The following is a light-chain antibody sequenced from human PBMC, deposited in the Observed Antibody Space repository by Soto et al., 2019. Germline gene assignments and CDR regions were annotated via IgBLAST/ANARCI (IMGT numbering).Light chain of an antibody. CDR2: ESS. J-gene: IGKJ5*01. Sequence: EIVLTQSPATLSLSPGERATRSCRASQNVANYLDWYQQKPGQAPRLLIYESSNRATGIAARFSGSGSGTDFTLTISRLEPDDFAVYYCQQYGSSSTFGQGTRLEI. CDR1: QNVANY. CDR3: QQYGSSST. V-gene: IGKV3-11*01.